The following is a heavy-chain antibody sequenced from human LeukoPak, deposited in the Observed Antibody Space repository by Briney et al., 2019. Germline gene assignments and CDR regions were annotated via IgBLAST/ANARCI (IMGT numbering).Heavy chain of an antibody. J-gene: IGHJ5*02. Sequence: SETLSLTCTVSGGSISSSSYYWGWIRQPPGKGLEWIGTIYYSGSTYYNPSLESRVTISLDTSKNQFSLRLSSVTAADTAVYYCARQLDTVGATTAGSWGQGTLVTVSS. V-gene: IGHV4-39*01. CDR2: IYYSGST. CDR3: ARQLDTVGATTAGS. CDR1: GGSISSSSYY. D-gene: IGHD1-26*01.